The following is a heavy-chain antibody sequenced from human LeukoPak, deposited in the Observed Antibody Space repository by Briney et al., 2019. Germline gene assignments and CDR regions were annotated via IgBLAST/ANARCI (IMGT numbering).Heavy chain of an antibody. Sequence: GGSLRLSCAASGFTFSSYWMHWVRQGPGKGLVWVSCINSDGSSTNYADSVRGRFTISRDNAENTLYLQMNSLRVEDTAVYYCARRVVVAAAPYYFDYWGQGTLVTVSS. D-gene: IGHD2-2*01. CDR3: ARRVVVAAAPYYFDY. CDR2: INSDGSST. CDR1: GFTFSSYW. V-gene: IGHV3-74*01. J-gene: IGHJ4*02.